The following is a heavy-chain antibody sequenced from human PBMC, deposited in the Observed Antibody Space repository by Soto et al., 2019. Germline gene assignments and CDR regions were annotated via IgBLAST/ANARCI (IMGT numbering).Heavy chain of an antibody. CDR3: ARDRGYCTNGVCYNWFDP. J-gene: IGHJ5*02. V-gene: IGHV4-59*01. CDR2: IYYSGST. CDR1: GGSISSYY. Sequence: SETLSLTCTVSGGSISSYYWSWIRQPPGKGLEWIGYIYYSGSTNYNPSLKSRVTISVDTSKNQFSLKLSSVTAADTAVYYCARDRGYCTNGVCYNWFDPWGQGTLVTVAS. D-gene: IGHD2-8*01.